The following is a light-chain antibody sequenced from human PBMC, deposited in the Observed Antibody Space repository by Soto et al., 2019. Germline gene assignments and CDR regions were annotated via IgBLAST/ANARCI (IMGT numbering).Light chain of an antibody. CDR1: SIDVGGYNY. J-gene: IGLJ3*02. V-gene: IGLV2-11*01. Sequence: QSALTQPRSVSGSPGQSVTISCTGTSIDVGGYNYVTWYQQHPGKAPKLIIYDVSKRPSGVPDRFSGSKSGNTASLTISGLQAEDEADYYCCSYAGSYTWVFGGGTKVTVL. CDR3: CSYAGSYTWV. CDR2: DVS.